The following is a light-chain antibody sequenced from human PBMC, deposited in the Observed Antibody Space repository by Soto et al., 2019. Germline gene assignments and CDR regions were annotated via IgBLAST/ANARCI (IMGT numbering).Light chain of an antibody. Sequence: EIVLTQSPGTLSLSPGERATLSCRASQSISSFYLAWYQQTPGQAPRLLIYDASSRAAGIPDRFSGGGSGTDFTLTISRLEPEDFGVYYCQQYGGSPRTFGQGTKVEIK. J-gene: IGKJ1*01. CDR3: QQYGGSPRT. CDR1: QSISSFY. CDR2: DAS. V-gene: IGKV3-20*01.